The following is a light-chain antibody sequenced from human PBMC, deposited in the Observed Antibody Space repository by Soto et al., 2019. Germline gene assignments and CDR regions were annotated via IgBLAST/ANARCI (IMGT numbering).Light chain of an antibody. CDR2: KAS. J-gene: IGKJ2*01. CDR3: RQYSNEST. CDR1: QNVSNW. Sequence: DVEMTQSPSTLPTSIGDRVTINCRASQNVSNWLAWYQQKPGKAPKLLIYKASRLESGVPSRFSAGGSGTVFALTINSLQSDDFATYFCRQYSNESTFGQGTKLEIK. V-gene: IGKV1-5*03.